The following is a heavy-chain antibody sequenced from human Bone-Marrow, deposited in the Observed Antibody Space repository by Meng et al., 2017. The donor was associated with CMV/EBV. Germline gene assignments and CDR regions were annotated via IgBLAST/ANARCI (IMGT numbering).Heavy chain of an antibody. Sequence: GGSLRLSCAASGFTFDDYAMHWVRQAPGKGLEWVSGISWNSGSIDYADSVKGRFTISRDNAKKTLYLRMNSLRVEDMALYYCAKDMGYSYGYGAFDIWGQGTRVTV. CDR2: ISWNSGSI. V-gene: IGHV3-9*03. D-gene: IGHD5-18*01. CDR1: GFTFDDYA. CDR3: AKDMGYSYGYGAFDI. J-gene: IGHJ3*02.